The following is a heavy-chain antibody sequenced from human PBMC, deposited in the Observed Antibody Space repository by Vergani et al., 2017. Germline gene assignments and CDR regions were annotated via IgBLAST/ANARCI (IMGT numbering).Heavy chain of an antibody. V-gene: IGHV3-20*04. CDR1: GFNSEDHM. J-gene: IGHJ4*02. CDR2: INWSGGST. Sequence: EVQLVASGGGVVRPGGSLRLSCIISGFNSEDHMMNWVRQIPGKGLEWVSGINWSGGSTAYADSVRGRFTMSRDNAKNSLDLQMNSLRVEDTAFYYCARETSQHFDHWGQGVRVSVSS. CDR3: ARETSQHFDH.